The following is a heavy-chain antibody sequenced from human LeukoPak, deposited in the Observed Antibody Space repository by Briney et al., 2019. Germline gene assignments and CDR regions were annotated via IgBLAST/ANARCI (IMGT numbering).Heavy chain of an antibody. V-gene: IGHV4-4*02. J-gene: IGHJ4*02. CDR3: ATGTFSDY. Sequence: KSSETLSLTCDVSGGSISSSNWWSWVRQPPGKGLERIGEIYYRGNTNYNPSLKSRVNISLDKSRNQFSLKLNSVTAADTAVYYCATGTFSDYWGRGTLVTVSS. CDR2: IYYRGNT. CDR1: GGSISSSNW.